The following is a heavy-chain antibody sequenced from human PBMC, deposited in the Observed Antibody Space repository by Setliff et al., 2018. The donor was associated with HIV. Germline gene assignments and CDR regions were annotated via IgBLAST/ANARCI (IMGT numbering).Heavy chain of an antibody. CDR1: GFTFSSYW. J-gene: IGHJ4*02. CDR2: ISADGSDT. Sequence: GSLRLSCAASGFTFSSYWIHWVRQAPGKGLVWVSRISADGSDTTYADSVKDRFTISRDNAKNTLYLQMNSLRAEDTGVYYCHSGYDTEEQSYFDYWGQGALVTVSS. D-gene: IGHD5-12*01. CDR3: HSGYDTEEQSYFDY. V-gene: IGHV3-74*01.